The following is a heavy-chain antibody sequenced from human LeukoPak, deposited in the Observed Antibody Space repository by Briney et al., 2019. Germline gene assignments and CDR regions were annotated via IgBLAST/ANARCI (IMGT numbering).Heavy chain of an antibody. V-gene: IGHV3-20*04. D-gene: IGHD3-9*01. CDR2: IAWNGGST. CDR3: ARDNTIFGAFDI. Sequence: GGSLRLSCAGSGFTFDDYTMSWVRQAPGRGLEWVSGIAWNGGSTGYAASVKGRFTISRDNANNSLYLQMNRLRAEDTAFYYCARDNTIFGAFDIWGQGTVVTVSS. CDR1: GFTFDDYT. J-gene: IGHJ3*02.